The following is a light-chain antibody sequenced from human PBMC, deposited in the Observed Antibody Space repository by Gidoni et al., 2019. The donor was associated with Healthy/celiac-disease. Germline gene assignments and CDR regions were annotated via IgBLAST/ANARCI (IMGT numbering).Light chain of an antibody. Sequence: SYELTQSPSVSVSPGQTANIACSGHKLGDKFVSWYQQKPGRSPVLVIYQSTQRPSDIPERFSGSKSGDTVTLTISGSQTLDEADYFCQTWGSGSGVFGAGTKVTVL. CDR2: QST. CDR3: QTWGSGSGV. J-gene: IGLJ1*01. V-gene: IGLV3-1*01. CDR1: KLGDKF.